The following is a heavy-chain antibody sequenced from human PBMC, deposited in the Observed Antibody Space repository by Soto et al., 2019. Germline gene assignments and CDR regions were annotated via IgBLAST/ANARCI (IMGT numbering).Heavy chain of an antibody. V-gene: IGHV3-64*01. J-gene: IGHJ6*02. CDR3: ARRIPFGYGMDV. CDR2: ITSNGGNT. CDR1: GFTFSSYA. D-gene: IGHD2-21*01. Sequence: EVQLVESGGGLVQPGGSLRLSCAASGFTFSSYAMHWVRQAPGKGLEYVSGITSNGGNTDYASSVKGRFTISRDNSKNRRYLQMGSLRAEDLAVYYCARRIPFGYGMDVWGQGTTVTVSS.